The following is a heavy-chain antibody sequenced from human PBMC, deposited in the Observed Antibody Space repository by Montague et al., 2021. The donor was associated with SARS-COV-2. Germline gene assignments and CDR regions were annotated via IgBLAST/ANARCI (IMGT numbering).Heavy chain of an antibody. J-gene: IGHJ4*02. D-gene: IGHD2-8*01. Sequence: SETLSLTCSVSGGSIRSPADYGGWIRQSPGKGLEWIGSISYTGRTYYNPSLRSRVSFSMDTSKNHFSLSLSSVTVADTAVYFCARQLPSYCATNKCYPYYFDGWGQGALVTVSS. CDR3: ARQLPSYCATNKCYPYYFDG. CDR2: ISYTGRT. CDR1: GGSIRSPADY. V-gene: IGHV4-39*01.